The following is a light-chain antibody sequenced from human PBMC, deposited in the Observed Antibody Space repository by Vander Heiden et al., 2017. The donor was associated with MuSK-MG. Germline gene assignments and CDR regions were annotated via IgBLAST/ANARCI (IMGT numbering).Light chain of an antibody. Sequence: EIVMTQSPATLSVSPGERATLSCRASQSVRSNLAWYQQKPGQAPRLLIYGASTRATGIAARFSGSGYGTEFTLTISSRQLEDFAVYYCQQHKNWPPYSFGQGTKMEIK. V-gene: IGKV3-15*01. CDR2: GAS. CDR3: QQHKNWPPYS. CDR1: QSVRSN. J-gene: IGKJ2*01.